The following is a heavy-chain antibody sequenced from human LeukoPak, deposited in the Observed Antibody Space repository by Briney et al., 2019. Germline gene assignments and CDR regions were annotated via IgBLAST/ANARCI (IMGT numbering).Heavy chain of an antibody. CDR3: AREGDYGDYANSDAFDI. D-gene: IGHD4-17*01. Sequence: PGGSLRLSCAASGFTFQNYAMSWVRQAPGKGLEWASSISGSGPSTDYADSVKGRFTISRDKSKNTLYLQMNSLRAEDTAVYYCAREGDYGDYANSDAFDIWGQGTMVTVSS. CDR1: GFTFQNYA. CDR2: ISGSGPST. V-gene: IGHV3-23*01. J-gene: IGHJ3*02.